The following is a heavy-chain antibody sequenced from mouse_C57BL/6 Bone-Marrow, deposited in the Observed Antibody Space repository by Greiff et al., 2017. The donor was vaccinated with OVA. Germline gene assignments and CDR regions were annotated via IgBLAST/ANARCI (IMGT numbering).Heavy chain of an antibody. D-gene: IGHD2-4*01. CDR3: ARGGITGPNY. J-gene: IGHJ2*01. V-gene: IGHV5-4*01. CDR1: GFTFSGYA. CDR2: ISDGGSYT. Sequence: EVHLVESGGDLVKPGGSLKLSCAASGFTFSGYAMSWVRQTPEKRLEWVATISDGGSYTYHPDNVKGRFTISRDNAKNNLYLQMSHLKSEDTAMYYCARGGITGPNYWGQGTTLTVSS.